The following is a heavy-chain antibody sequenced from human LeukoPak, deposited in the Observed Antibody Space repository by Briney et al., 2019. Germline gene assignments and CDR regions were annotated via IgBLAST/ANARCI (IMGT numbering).Heavy chain of an antibody. CDR2: IRYDGSIK. CDR3: AGKDYYFDY. D-gene: IGHD3/OR15-3a*01. CDR1: GFTFSTYG. V-gene: IGHV3-30*02. J-gene: IGHJ4*02. Sequence: GGSLRLSCAVSGFTFSTYGMHWVRQAPGKGLEWVAFIRYDGSIKHYADSVRGRFIISRDNSKNTLYLQMNSLRAEDTAVYYCAGKDYYFDYWGQGTLVTVSS.